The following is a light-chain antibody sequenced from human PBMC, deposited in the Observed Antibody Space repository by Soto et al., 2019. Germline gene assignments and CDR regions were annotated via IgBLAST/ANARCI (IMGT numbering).Light chain of an antibody. CDR3: QQYNKGPPGT. CDR1: QSVSSN. Sequence: EIVMTQSPSTLSVSPGERATLSCRASQSVSSNLAWYQQKPGQAPRLLIFGAYTRATGIPARFSGSGSGTEFTLTISSLQSEDFAVYYCQQYNKGPPGTFGQGTKVEV. V-gene: IGKV3-15*01. CDR2: GAY. J-gene: IGKJ1*01.